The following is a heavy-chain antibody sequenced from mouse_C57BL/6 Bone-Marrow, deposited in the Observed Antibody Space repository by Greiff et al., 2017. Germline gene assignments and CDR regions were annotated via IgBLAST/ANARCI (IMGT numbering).Heavy chain of an antibody. V-gene: IGHV2-2*01. CDR3: ARKGYYGSYWYLDV. CDR2: IWSGGST. Sequence: QVHVKQSGPGLVQPSQSLSITCTVSGFSLTSYGVHWVRQSPGKGLEWLGVIWSGGSTDYNAAFISRLSISKDNSKSQVFFKMNSLQADDTAIYYWARKGYYGSYWYLDVWGTGTTVTVCS. J-gene: IGHJ1*03. CDR1: GFSLTSYG. D-gene: IGHD2-2*01.